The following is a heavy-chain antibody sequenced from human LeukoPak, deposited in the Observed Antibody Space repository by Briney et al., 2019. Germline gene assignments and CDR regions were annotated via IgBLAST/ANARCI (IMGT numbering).Heavy chain of an antibody. D-gene: IGHD3-10*01. V-gene: IGHV4-34*01. Sequence: PSETLSLTCAVYGGSFSGYYWSWIRQPPGKGLEWIGEINHSGSTNYNPSLKSRVTISVDTSKNQFSLKLSSVTAADTAVYYCARVPTITFFDYWGQGTLVTVSS. CDR3: ARVPTITFFDY. J-gene: IGHJ4*02. CDR2: INHSGST. CDR1: GGSFSGYY.